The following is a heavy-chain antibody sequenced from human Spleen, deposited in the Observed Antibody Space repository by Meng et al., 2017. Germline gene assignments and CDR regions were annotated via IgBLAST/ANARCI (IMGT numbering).Heavy chain of an antibody. CDR3: ARDFGINGMDV. J-gene: IGHJ6*02. CDR1: DDSISSHY. D-gene: IGHD3-16*01. CDR2: IYHNGDT. Sequence: GSLRLSCTVSDDSISSHYWNWIRQPPGKGLEWIGFIYHNGDTNFNPSLKSRVSMSVDTAKKQFSLKLTSVTAADTALYFCARDFGINGMDVWGQGTTVTVSS. V-gene: IGHV4-59*11.